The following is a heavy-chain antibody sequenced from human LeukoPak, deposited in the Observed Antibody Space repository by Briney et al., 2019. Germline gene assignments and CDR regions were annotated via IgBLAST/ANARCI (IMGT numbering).Heavy chain of an antibody. D-gene: IGHD2-15*01. CDR2: IYPGDSDT. CDR3: ARQGCCSGGSCPAWFDP. J-gene: IGHJ5*02. Sequence: GESLNISCKGSGYSFTSYWIGWVRQMPGKGLEWMGIIYPGDSDTRYSPSFQGQVTISADKSISTAYLQWSSLKAPDTAMYYCARQGCCSGGSCPAWFDPWGQGTLVTVSS. CDR1: GYSFTSYW. V-gene: IGHV5-51*01.